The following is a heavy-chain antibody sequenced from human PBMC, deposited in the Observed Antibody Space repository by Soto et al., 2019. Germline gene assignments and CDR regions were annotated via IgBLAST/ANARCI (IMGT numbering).Heavy chain of an antibody. Sequence: PGGSLRLSCAASGVIATAKYMNWVRQAPGGVLEWVAVIYNSGSTYHADSVKGRFTISRDNSKNTLYLQMNGLRVEDTAVYYCAKDRLAGNFDYWGQGTQVTVSS. V-gene: IGHV3-53*01. CDR1: GVIATAKY. J-gene: IGHJ4*02. CDR3: AKDRLAGNFDY. CDR2: IYNSGST.